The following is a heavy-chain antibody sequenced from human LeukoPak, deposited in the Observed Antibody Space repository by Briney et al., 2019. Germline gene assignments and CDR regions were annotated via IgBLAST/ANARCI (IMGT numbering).Heavy chain of an antibody. D-gene: IGHD4-11*01. CDR3: ARGATVTAYYYYYYYMDV. CDR1: GFTFSSYW. V-gene: IGHV3-7*04. Sequence: PGGSLRLSCAASGFTFSSYWMSWVRQAPGKGLEWVANIKQDGSEKYYVDSVKGRFTISRDNAKNSLYLQMNSLRAEDTAVYYCARGATVTAYYYYYYYMDVWGKGTTVTVSS. J-gene: IGHJ6*03. CDR2: IKQDGSEK.